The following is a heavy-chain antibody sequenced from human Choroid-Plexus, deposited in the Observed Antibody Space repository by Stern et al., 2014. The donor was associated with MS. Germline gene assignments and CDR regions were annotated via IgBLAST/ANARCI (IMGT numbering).Heavy chain of an antibody. J-gene: IGHJ5*02. Sequence: QVQLVESGGGVVQPGRPLRLSCVASGFTFGSCAMHWVRQAPGKGLEWGAVVSYDGSNKYYADSVKGRFTISRDNSQNTLYMQMSSLRPEDTAVYYCAKDRQYLTYFFDHWGQGSLVTVSS. CDR3: AKDRQYLTYFFDH. V-gene: IGHV3-30*18. CDR2: VSYDGSNK. CDR1: GFTFGSCA. D-gene: IGHD2/OR15-2a*01.